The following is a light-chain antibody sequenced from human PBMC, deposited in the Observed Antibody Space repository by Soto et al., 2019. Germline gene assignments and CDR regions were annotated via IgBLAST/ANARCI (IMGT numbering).Light chain of an antibody. CDR1: SSDVAAYNY. J-gene: IGLJ1*01. CDR3: SSYTTSNTPLYV. V-gene: IGLV2-14*03. Sequence: QSALTQPASVSGSPGQSITISCTGTSSDVAAYNYVSWFQHHAGKAPKLMLYDVTNRPSGVSNRFSGSKSGNTASLTISGLQVEDEADYYCSSYTTSNTPLYVFGTGTKLTVL. CDR2: DVT.